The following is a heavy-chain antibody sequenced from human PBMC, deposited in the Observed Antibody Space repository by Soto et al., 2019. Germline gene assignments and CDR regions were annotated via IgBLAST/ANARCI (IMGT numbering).Heavy chain of an antibody. V-gene: IGHV3-21*01. CDR3: ARGGDSSGSWPRY. J-gene: IGHJ4*02. CDR1: GINFSSYS. D-gene: IGHD3-22*01. Sequence: EVQLVQSGGGLVKPGGSLRLLCAASGINFSSYSKNWVRQAPGKGLEWVSSVSSSRSYIYYADSLKGRFTISRDNAKNSLYLQMNSLRVEDTAVYYCARGGDSSGSWPRYWGQGTLVTVSS. CDR2: VSSSRSYI.